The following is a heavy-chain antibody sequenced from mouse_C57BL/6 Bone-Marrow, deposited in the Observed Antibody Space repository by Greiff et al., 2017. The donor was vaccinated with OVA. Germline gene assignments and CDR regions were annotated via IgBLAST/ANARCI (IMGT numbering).Heavy chain of an antibody. CDR2: ISYDGSN. Sequence: EVKLMESGPGLVKPSQSLSLTCSVTGYSITSGYYWNWIRQFPGNKLEWMGYISYDGSNNYNPSLTNRISITRDTSKNQFFLKLNSVTTEDTATYYCASGGGYYYWGQGTTLTVSS. D-gene: IGHD2-3*01. CDR1: GYSITSGYY. J-gene: IGHJ2*01. CDR3: ASGGGYYY. V-gene: IGHV3-6*01.